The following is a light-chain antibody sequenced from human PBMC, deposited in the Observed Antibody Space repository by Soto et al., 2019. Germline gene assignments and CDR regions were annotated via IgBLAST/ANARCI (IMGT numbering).Light chain of an antibody. V-gene: IGKV3-20*01. CDR1: QPIGGDY. CDR2: GVS. J-gene: IGKJ2*01. CDR3: QHYGSWYS. Sequence: VLTQSPDIVSMSRGERATISCRASQPIGGDYLAWYQQRPGQAPRLLMFGVSTRAAAISDRFSGAESGTDFNLTINSQETEDVAVYYCQHYGSWYSFGQGTHVEI.